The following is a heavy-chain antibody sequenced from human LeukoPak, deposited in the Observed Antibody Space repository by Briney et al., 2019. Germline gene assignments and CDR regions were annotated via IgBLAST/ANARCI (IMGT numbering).Heavy chain of an antibody. Sequence: ASVKVSCKASGYTFTSYHINWVRQATGQGLEWVGWMNPNNSDIGYAQKFQGRVTMTRDTSISTAYMELSRLRSDDTAVYYCARDPRRYCSGGSCYFGGWFDPWGQGTLVTVSS. CDR3: ARDPRRYCSGGSCYFGGWFDP. J-gene: IGHJ5*02. CDR2: MNPNNSDI. D-gene: IGHD2-15*01. CDR1: GYTFTSYH. V-gene: IGHV1-8*01.